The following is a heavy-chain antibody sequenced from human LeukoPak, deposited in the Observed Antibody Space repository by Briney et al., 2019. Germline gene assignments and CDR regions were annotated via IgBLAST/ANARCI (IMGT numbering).Heavy chain of an antibody. D-gene: IGHD5-18*01. Sequence: GSLRLSCAASGFTFSSYEMNWVRQAPGKGLEWVSYISSSGSTIYYADSVKGRFTISRDNAKNSLYLQMNSLRAEDTAVYYCARSRGYSYGYSADYWGQGTLVIVSS. J-gene: IGHJ4*02. V-gene: IGHV3-48*03. CDR2: ISSSGSTI. CDR1: GFTFSSYE. CDR3: ARSRGYSYGYSADY.